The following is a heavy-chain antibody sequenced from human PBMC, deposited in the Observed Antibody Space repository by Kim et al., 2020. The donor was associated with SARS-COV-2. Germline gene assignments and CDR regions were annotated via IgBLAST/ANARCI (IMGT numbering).Heavy chain of an antibody. CDR3: AREVGATDY. J-gene: IGHJ4*02. Sequence: TTHPKKFQGRVTMTRDTSTSTVYMELSSLRYEDTAVYYCAREVGATDYWGQGTLVTVSS. V-gene: IGHV1-46*01. D-gene: IGHD1-26*01. CDR2: T.